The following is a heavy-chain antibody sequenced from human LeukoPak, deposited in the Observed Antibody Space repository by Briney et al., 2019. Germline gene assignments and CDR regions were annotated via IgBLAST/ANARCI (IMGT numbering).Heavy chain of an antibody. J-gene: IGHJ4*02. D-gene: IGHD4-17*01. V-gene: IGHV1-8*01. CDR3: ARALREATVTTYYFDY. CDR2: MNPNSGNT. CDR1: GYTFTSYD. Sequence: ASVKVSCKASGYTFTSYDINWVRQATGQGLEWMGWMNPNSGNTGYAQRFQGRVTMTRNTSISTAYMELSRLRSDDTAVYYCARALREATVTTYYFDYWGQGTLVTVSS.